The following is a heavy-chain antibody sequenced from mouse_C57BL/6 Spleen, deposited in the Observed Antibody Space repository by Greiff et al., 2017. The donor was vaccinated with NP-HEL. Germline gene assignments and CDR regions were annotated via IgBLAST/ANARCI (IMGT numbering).Heavy chain of an antibody. CDR1: GYTFTSYW. D-gene: IGHD4-1*01. CDR2: IHPNSGST. J-gene: IGHJ3*01. CDR3: ARETKELGPFAY. Sequence: VQLQQSGAELVKPGASVKLSCKASGYTFTSYWMHWVKQRPGQGLEWIGMIHPNSGSTNYNEKFKSKATLTVDKSSSTAYMQLSSLTSEDSAVYYCARETKELGPFAYWGRGTLVTVSA. V-gene: IGHV1-64*01.